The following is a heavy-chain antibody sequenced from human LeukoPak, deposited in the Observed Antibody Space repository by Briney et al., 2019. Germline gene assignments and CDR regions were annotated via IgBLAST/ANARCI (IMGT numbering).Heavy chain of an antibody. V-gene: IGHV4-59*11. CDR3: ARVDTAMVTEYYMDV. CDR2: IYYSGST. Sequence: SETLSLTCTVSGGSISSHYWSWIRQPPGKGLEWIGYIYYSGSTNCNPSLKSRVTISVDTSKNQFSLKLSSVTAADTAVYYCARVDTAMVTEYYMDVWGKGTTVTVSS. D-gene: IGHD5-18*01. CDR1: GGSISSHY. J-gene: IGHJ6*03.